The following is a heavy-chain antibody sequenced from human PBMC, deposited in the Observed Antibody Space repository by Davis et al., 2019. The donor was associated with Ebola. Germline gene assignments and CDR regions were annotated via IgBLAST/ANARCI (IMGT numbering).Heavy chain of an antibody. CDR2: TYYNSKWYN. Sequence: PSETLSLTCAISGDSVSSGGWNWIRQSPSRGLEWLGRTYYNSKWYNDYAVSVKSRITINPDTAKNQFSLQLNSVIPEDTALYYCARGWLRAGMDVWGEGTTVTVSS. J-gene: IGHJ6*04. V-gene: IGHV6-1*01. CDR3: ARGWLRAGMDV. D-gene: IGHD3-9*01. CDR1: GDSVSSGG.